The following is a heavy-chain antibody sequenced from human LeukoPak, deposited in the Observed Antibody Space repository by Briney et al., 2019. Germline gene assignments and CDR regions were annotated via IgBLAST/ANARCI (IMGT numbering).Heavy chain of an antibody. CDR3: ERGTGVAAALGAVNWFDP. Sequence: PQASVKVSCKASGYTFTDYYMHWVRQAPGQGLEWMGCINPNSGGTNYAQKFQGRVTMTRDTSINTAYMELSRLRSDDTAVYYCERGTGVAAALGAVNWFDPWGQGTLVTVSS. CDR1: GYTFTDYY. D-gene: IGHD6-13*01. CDR2: INPNSGGT. V-gene: IGHV1-2*02. J-gene: IGHJ5*02.